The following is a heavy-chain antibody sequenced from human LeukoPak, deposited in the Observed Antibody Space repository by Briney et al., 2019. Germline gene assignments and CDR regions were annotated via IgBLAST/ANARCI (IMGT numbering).Heavy chain of an antibody. D-gene: IGHD3-22*01. J-gene: IGHJ4*02. CDR2: ITIDGSDT. Sequence: GGSLRLSCAASGFTFTDYWMHWARQTPGKGLVWVSRITIDGSDTTYADSVKGRFTISRDNAKDTLYLQMNSLRAEDTAVYYCVRTYYYDSSGYYAYFDFWGQGTLVTVSS. V-gene: IGHV3-74*01. CDR3: VRTYYYDSSGYYAYFDF. CDR1: GFTFTDYW.